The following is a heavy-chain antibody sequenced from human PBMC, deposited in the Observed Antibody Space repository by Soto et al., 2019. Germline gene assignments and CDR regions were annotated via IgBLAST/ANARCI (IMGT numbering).Heavy chain of an antibody. CDR2: ISYDGSNK. Sequence: GGSLRLSCAASGFTFSSYGMHWVRQAPGKGLEWVAVISYDGSNKYYADSVKGRFTISRDNSKNTLYLQMNSLRAEGTAVYYCAKDRVGDYDYFDYWGQGTLVTVSS. J-gene: IGHJ4*02. V-gene: IGHV3-30*18. CDR3: AKDRVGDYDYFDY. CDR1: GFTFSSYG. D-gene: IGHD4-17*01.